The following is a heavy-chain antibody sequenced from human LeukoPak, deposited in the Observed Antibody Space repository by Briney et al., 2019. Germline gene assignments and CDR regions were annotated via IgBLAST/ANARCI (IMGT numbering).Heavy chain of an antibody. V-gene: IGHV3-23*01. J-gene: IGHJ4*02. Sequence: GGSLRLSCAASGFTFSSYAMSWVRQAPGKGLEWVSGIRGSGGSTYNADSVKGRFTISRDNSKNTLYLQMNSLRAEDTAVYYCAKGRYGSSWDPVVDYWGQGTLVTVSS. CDR3: AKGRYGSSWDPVVDY. CDR1: GFTFSSYA. D-gene: IGHD6-13*01. CDR2: IRGSGGST.